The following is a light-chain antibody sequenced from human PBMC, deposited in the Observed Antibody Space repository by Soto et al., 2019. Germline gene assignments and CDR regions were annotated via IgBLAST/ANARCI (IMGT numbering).Light chain of an antibody. J-gene: IGLJ1*01. CDR3: QSYDSSLSGSV. V-gene: IGLV2-14*01. CDR1: ISDFVVYNY. Sequence: QSALTQPASVSGSPGQSITISCTGTISDFVVYNYVSWYQQHPGKAPKLMIYGVSNRPSGVPDRFSGSKSGTSASLAITGLQAEDEADYYCQSYDSSLSGSVFGTGTKVTVL. CDR2: GVS.